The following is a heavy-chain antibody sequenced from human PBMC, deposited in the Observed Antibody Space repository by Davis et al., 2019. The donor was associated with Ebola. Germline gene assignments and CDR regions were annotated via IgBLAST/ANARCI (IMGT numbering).Heavy chain of an antibody. V-gene: IGHV1-69*02. J-gene: IGHJ6*04. CDR1: GGTFSSYT. D-gene: IGHD2-21*02. CDR3: AKGDDYLYGIDV. Sequence: AASVKVSCKASGGTFSSYTISWVRQAPGQGLEWMGRIIPILGIANYAQKFQGRVTITADKSTSTAYMELSSLRSEDTAMYYCAKGDDYLYGIDVWGKGTTVTVSS. CDR2: IIPILGIA.